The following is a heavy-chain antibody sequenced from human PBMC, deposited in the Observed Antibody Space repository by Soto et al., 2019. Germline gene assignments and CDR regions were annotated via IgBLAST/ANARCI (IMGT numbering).Heavy chain of an antibody. CDR3: ARISVASRYMDV. CDR1: GGSSSSSSYY. J-gene: IGHJ6*03. Sequence: SETLSLTCTVSGGSSSSSSYYWGWIRQSPGKGLEWIGSFYYSGSTYYSPSLKSRVTISGDTSKKQISLRLSSVTATDTAVYYCARISVASRYMDVWGKGDTVTVS. V-gene: IGHV4-39*01. CDR2: FYYSGST. D-gene: IGHD5-12*01.